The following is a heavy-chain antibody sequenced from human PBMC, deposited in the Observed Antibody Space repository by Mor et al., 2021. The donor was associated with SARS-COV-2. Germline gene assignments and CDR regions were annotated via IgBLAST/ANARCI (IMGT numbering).Heavy chain of an antibody. Sequence: AYAASVKGRFTISRDDSKNTAYLQMNSLKTEDTAVYYCTRLPVGSIKSANWGQGTLVTVSS. CDR3: TRLPVGSIKSAN. J-gene: IGHJ4*02. D-gene: IGHD1-26*01. V-gene: IGHV3-73*01.